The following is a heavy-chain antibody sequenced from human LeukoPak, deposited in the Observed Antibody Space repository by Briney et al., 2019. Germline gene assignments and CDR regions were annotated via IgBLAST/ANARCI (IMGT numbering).Heavy chain of an antibody. D-gene: IGHD3-3*01. CDR2: IYTSGST. CDR1: GGSISSYY. Sequence: ASETLSLTCTVSGGSISSYYWSWIRQPAGKGLEWIGRIYTSGSTNYNPSLKSRVTMSVDTSKNQFSLKLSSVTAADTAVYYCARERTPYLYDFWSGYWGPDFDYWGQGTLVTVSS. V-gene: IGHV4-4*07. CDR3: ARERTPYLYDFWSGYWGPDFDY. J-gene: IGHJ4*02.